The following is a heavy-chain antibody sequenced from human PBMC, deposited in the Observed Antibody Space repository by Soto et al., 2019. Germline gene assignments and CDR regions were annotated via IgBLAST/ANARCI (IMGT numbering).Heavy chain of an antibody. Sequence: ASVKVSCKASGYTFTSYAMHWVRQAPGQRLEWMGWINAGNGNTKYSQKFQGRVTITRDTSASTAYMELSSPRSEDTAVYYCARAELRFLEWLWGAFDIWGQGTMVTVSS. CDR2: INAGNGNT. J-gene: IGHJ3*02. D-gene: IGHD3-3*01. V-gene: IGHV1-3*01. CDR3: ARAELRFLEWLWGAFDI. CDR1: GYTFTSYA.